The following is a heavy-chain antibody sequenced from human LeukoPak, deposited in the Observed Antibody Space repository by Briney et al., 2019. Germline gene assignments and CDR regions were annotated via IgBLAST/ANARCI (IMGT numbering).Heavy chain of an antibody. V-gene: IGHV3-72*01. CDR2: IKHKDDRLAT. CDR1: GFTFRNNY. J-gene: IGHJ5*02. CDR3: TREFYPKFDI. Sequence: PGGSLRLSCAPSGFTFRNNYMDWVRQAPGKGLEWVGRIKHKDDRLATEYAASVKGRFTISRDDSKDSLYLQMNSLKAEDTARYYCTREFYPKFDIWGQGTLVTVSS.